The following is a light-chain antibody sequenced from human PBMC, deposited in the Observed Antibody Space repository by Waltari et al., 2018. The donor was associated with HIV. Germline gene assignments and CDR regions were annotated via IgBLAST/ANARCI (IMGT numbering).Light chain of an antibody. CDR2: RDN. Sequence: QSVLTQPPSASGAPGQRVTISCSGSSANIGNTVHWYQQLPGTAPKVLIDRDNHRPSGVPDRFSGSRSGTSASLDVSGLRSEDEANYICAAWDDILSGWVFGGGTKLTVL. CDR3: AAWDDILSGWV. J-gene: IGLJ3*02. V-gene: IGLV1-47*01. CDR1: SANIGNT.